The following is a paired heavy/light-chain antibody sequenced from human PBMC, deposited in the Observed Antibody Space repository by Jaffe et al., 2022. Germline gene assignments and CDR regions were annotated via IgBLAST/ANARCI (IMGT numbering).Light chain of an antibody. CDR1: QSINTW. CDR3: QQYNSYSGT. Sequence: DIQMTQSPSTLSASVGDRVTITCRASQSINTWLAWYQQKPGKAPKVLIYKASSLESGVPSRFSGSGSGTEFTLTISSLQPDDFATYYCQQYNSYSGTFGQGTKLEIK. CDR2: KAS. V-gene: IGKV1-5*03. J-gene: IGKJ2*01.
Heavy chain of an antibody. V-gene: IGHV1-3*01. CDR2: INAGTGST. D-gene: IGHD4-17*01. CDR1: GFTFTSYA. J-gene: IGHJ6*03. Sequence: QVQLVQSGAEVKNPGASVKVSCQASGFTFTSYAMHWVRQAPGQGLEWMGWINAGTGSTKYSQKFQDRVSITRDTSANTMYMELSSLRSEDTALYYCARGRGNDYGDFSYYYYMDVWGKGTTVTVSS. CDR3: ARGRGNDYGDFSYYYYMDV.